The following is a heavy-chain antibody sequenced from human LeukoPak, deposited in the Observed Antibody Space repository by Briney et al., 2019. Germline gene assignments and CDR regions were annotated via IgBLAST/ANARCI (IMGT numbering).Heavy chain of an antibody. CDR3: ARDYSSAWWFDF. D-gene: IGHD6-19*01. J-gene: IGHJ4*02. CDR1: GGTFSSYN. Sequence: GASVKVSRKASGGTFSSYNISWVRQAPGQGLEWMGRIIPILGIANYAQKFQGRVTITADKSTSTAYMELSSLRSEDTAVYYCARDYSSAWWFDFWGQGTLVTVSS. V-gene: IGHV1-69*04. CDR2: IIPILGIA.